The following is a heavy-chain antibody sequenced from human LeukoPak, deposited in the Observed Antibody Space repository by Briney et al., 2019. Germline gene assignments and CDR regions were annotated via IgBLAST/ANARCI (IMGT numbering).Heavy chain of an antibody. Sequence: PSETLSLTCTVSGGSISSGSYYWGWIRQPPGKGLEWIGSIYYSGSTYYNPSLKSRVTISVDTSKNQFSLKLSSVTAADTAVYYCARQDYDILTGYYNVRLFDYWGQGTLVTVSS. V-gene: IGHV4-39*01. CDR3: ARQDYDILTGYYNVRLFDY. CDR2: IYYSGST. CDR1: GGSISSGSYY. J-gene: IGHJ4*02. D-gene: IGHD3-9*01.